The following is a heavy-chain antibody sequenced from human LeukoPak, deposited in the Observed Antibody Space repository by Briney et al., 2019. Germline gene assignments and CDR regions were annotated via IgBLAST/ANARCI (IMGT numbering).Heavy chain of an antibody. CDR2: IHYSGST. Sequence: PSETLSLTCTASGGSISSYYWTWIRQPPGKGLEWIGYIHYSGSTKYNSSLKSRVTISVDTSNNQFSLKLTSVTAADTAVYYCASKAIAGATDDAFDIWGQGTMVTVSS. V-gene: IGHV4-59*01. J-gene: IGHJ3*02. D-gene: IGHD1-26*01. CDR3: ASKAIAGATDDAFDI. CDR1: GGSISSYY.